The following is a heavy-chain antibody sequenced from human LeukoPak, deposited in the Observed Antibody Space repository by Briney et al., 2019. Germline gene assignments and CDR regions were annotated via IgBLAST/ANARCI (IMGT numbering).Heavy chain of an antibody. J-gene: IGHJ4*02. CDR2: IGGNGIFI. V-gene: IGHV3-21*01. CDR3: ARRGYFDSSGYDY. CDR1: GFTFNAYS. Sequence: PGGSLRLSCAASGFTFNAYSMNWVRQAPGKGLEWVSSIGGNGIFIYYADSVKGRFTISRDNAKNSLYLQMHSLRAEDTAVYYCARRGYFDSSGYDYWGQGTLVTVSS. D-gene: IGHD3-22*01.